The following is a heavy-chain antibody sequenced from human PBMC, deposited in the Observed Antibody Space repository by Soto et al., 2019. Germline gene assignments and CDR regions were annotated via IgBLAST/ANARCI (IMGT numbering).Heavy chain of an antibody. CDR2: IWSDGNKK. Sequence: QVQLVESGGGVVQPGRSLRLSCAASGFTFSTYAMHWVRQAPGKGLEWVAVIWSDGNKKYYADSVKGRFTISRDNSKNTLYQERTSLRDEDTAVYYGATRKGSAPVDLWGQETLVTVSS. CDR3: ATRKGSAPVDL. J-gene: IGHJ4*02. V-gene: IGHV3-33*01. D-gene: IGHD2-15*01. CDR1: GFTFSTYA.